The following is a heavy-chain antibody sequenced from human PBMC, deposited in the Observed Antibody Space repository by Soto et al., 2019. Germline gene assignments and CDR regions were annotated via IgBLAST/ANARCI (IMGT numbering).Heavy chain of an antibody. J-gene: IGHJ4*02. V-gene: IGHV1-18*01. D-gene: IGHD3-10*01. CDR3: ARGRYGEY. Sequence: QVHLVQSGAEVKKPGASVKVSCKGSGYTFTTYGITWVRQAPGQGLEWMGWISAHNGNTNYAQKLQGRVTVTRDTSTSPAYMELRRVRSDATAVSYCARGRYGEYWGQGALVTVSS. CDR2: ISAHNGNT. CDR1: GYTFTTYG.